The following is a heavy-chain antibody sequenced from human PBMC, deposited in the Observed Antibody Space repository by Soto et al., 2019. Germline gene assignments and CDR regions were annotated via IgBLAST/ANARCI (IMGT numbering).Heavy chain of an antibody. V-gene: IGHV4-59*01. D-gene: IGHD3-10*01. CDR3: ASSLMVRGVFYYYFDY. CDR1: GGSISSYY. CDR2: IYYSGST. J-gene: IGHJ4*02. Sequence: SETLSLTCTVSGGSISSYYWSWIRQPPGKGLEWIGYIYYSGSTNYNPSLKSRVTISVDTSKNQFSLKLSSVTAADTAVYYCASSLMVRGVFYYYFDYWGQGTLVTVSS.